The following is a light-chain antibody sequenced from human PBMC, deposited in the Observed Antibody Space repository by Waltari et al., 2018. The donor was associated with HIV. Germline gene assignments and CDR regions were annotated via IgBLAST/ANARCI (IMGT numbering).Light chain of an antibody. CDR1: TKDVGNYDY. CDR3: SSYRTYGTLV. J-gene: IGLJ3*02. V-gene: IGLV2-14*01. Sequence: QSALTQPASVSGSPGQSITISCTGTTKDVGNYDYVSWYQHRPGKAPKLLLYDVSNRPSGVYGRFSGSNSGNTASLSISGLQAEDEADYFCSSYRTYGTLVFGGGTKLTVL. CDR2: DVS.